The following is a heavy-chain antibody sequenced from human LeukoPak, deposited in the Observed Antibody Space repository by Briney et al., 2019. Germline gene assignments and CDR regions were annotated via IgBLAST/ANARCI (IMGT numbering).Heavy chain of an antibody. Sequence: GRSPRLSCAASGFTFSSYAMNWVRQAPGKGLEWVAVISYDGSNKHYADSVKGRFTISRDNSKNTLYLQMNSLRAEDTAVYYCARTITMVRGVRFDWFDPWGQGTLVTVSS. CDR3: ARTITMVRGVRFDWFDP. J-gene: IGHJ5*02. D-gene: IGHD3-10*01. CDR1: GFTFSSYA. CDR2: ISYDGSNK. V-gene: IGHV3-30*04.